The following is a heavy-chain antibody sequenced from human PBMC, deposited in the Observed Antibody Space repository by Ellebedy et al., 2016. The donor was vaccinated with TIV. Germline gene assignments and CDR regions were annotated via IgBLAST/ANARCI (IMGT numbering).Heavy chain of an antibody. Sequence: PGGSLRLSCAASGFTFSSYAMHWVRQAPGKGLEWVAVISYDGSNKYYADSVKGRFTISRDNSKNTLYLQMNSLKTEDTAVYYCTTPHYDILTGYYLQYFQHWGQGTLVTVSS. D-gene: IGHD3-9*01. CDR2: ISYDGSNK. CDR1: GFTFSSYA. V-gene: IGHV3-30*07. J-gene: IGHJ1*01. CDR3: TTPHYDILTGYYLQYFQH.